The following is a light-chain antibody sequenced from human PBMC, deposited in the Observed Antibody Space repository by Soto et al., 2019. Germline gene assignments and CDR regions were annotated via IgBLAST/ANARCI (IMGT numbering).Light chain of an antibody. CDR2: GAS. Sequence: EIVLTQSPGTLSLSPGETATLSCRASQTVDSKFLAWFQQRPGQAPRLLIYGASNRASGLPERFSGSGSGTDFTLTITRLEPGDFAVYFCQQYNNWPLTFGGGTKVEIK. CDR3: QQYNNWPLT. CDR1: QTVDSKF. V-gene: IGKV3-20*01. J-gene: IGKJ4*01.